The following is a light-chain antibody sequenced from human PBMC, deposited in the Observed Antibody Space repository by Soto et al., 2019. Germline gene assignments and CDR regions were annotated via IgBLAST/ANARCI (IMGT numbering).Light chain of an antibody. CDR1: QSISTY. Sequence: DIQMTQSPSSLSASVGDRVSITCRASQSISTYLNWYQQKPGKVPRLLIYAASSLQSGVPSRFSGSGSETDFTLTISSLQPEDFATYYCQQRSNWPGAFGQGTKV. CDR3: QQRSNWPGA. V-gene: IGKV1-39*01. J-gene: IGKJ1*01. CDR2: AAS.